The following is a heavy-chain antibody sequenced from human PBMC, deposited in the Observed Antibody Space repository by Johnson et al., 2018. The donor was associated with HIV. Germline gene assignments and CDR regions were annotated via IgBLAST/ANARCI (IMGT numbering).Heavy chain of an antibody. J-gene: IGHJ3*02. D-gene: IGHD1-26*01. CDR1: GFTFSSFG. CDR3: AKELKSGSDPVRGAFDI. Sequence: QVQLVESGGGVVQPGGSLRLSCAASGFTFSSFGMHWVRQAPGKGLEWVAFIRYDGSNKYFAASVKGRFTISRDNSKNTLYLQMNSLRAEDTAVYYCAKELKSGSDPVRGAFDIWGQGTMVTVSS. CDR2: IRYDGSNK. V-gene: IGHV3-30*02.